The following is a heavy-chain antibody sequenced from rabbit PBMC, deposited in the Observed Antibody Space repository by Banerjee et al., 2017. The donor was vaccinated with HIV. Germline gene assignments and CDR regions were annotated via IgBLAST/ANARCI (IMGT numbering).Heavy chain of an antibody. Sequence: QSLEESGGDLVKPEGSLTLTCKASGIDFSSYYYMCWVRQAPGKGLEWIGCIYTGSGSTYYASGAKGRFTISKTSSTTVTLQMSSLTAADTATYFCARDPHGTSSGYYPSNWWGPGTLVTVS. CDR2: IYTGSGST. CDR1: GIDFSSYYY. V-gene: IGHV1S40*01. CDR3: ARDPHGTSSGYYPSNW. J-gene: IGHJ6*01. D-gene: IGHD1-1*01.